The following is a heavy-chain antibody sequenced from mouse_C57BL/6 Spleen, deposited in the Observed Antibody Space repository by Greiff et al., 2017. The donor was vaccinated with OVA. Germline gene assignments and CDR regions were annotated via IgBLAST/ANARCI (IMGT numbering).Heavy chain of an antibody. D-gene: IGHD2-10*02. Sequence: VQLQQSGAELVMPGASVKLSCKASGYTFTSYWMHWVKQRPGQGLEWIGEIDPSDSYTNYNQKFKGKSTLTVDKSPSTAYMQLSSLTSEDSAVYYCASSSKGDWYFDVWGTGTTVTVSS. V-gene: IGHV1-69*01. J-gene: IGHJ1*03. CDR3: ASSSKGDWYFDV. CDR1: GYTFTSYW. CDR2: IDPSDSYT.